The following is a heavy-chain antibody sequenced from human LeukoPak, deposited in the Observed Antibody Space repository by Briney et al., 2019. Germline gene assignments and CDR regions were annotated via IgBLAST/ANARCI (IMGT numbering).Heavy chain of an antibody. Sequence: PGGSLRLSCAASGFTFSSYWMHWVRQAPGKGLVWVSRINSDGSSTSYADSVKGRFTISRDNAKNTLYLQMNSLRAEDTAVYYCAKNKVAAAGTLYYYYGMDVWGQGTTVTVSS. V-gene: IGHV3-74*01. J-gene: IGHJ6*02. CDR3: AKNKVAAAGTLYYYYGMDV. CDR1: GFTFSSYW. CDR2: INSDGSST. D-gene: IGHD6-13*01.